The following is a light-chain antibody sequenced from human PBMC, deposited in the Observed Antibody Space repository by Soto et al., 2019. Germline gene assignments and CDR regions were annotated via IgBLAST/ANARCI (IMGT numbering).Light chain of an antibody. CDR1: QSVASTY. J-gene: IGKJ1*01. CDR2: GAS. V-gene: IGKV3-20*01. Sequence: IVLTQSPATLSMSPGERVTLSCRASQSVASTYLAWYQQKPGQAPRLLIHGASSRAAGIPDRFSGSGSGADFTLTISRLEPEDFAVYYCQQFGDSRWTFGQGTKVEIK. CDR3: QQFGDSRWT.